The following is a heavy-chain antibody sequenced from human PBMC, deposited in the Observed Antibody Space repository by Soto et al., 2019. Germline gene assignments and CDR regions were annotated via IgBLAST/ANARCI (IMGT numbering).Heavy chain of an antibody. CDR1: GFTFSSYA. V-gene: IGHV3-30-3*01. CDR2: ISYDGSNK. Sequence: GGSLRLSCIASGFTFSSYAMHWVRQAPGKGLEWVAVISYDGSNKYYADSVKGRFTISRDDSQNALYLQMNSLRAEDTAVYFCAKGNGGYFDHWGQGSLVTVSS. D-gene: IGHD3-16*01. CDR3: AKGNGGYFDH. J-gene: IGHJ4*02.